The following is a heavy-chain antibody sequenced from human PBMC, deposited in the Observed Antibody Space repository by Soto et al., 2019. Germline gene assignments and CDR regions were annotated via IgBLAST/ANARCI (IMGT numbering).Heavy chain of an antibody. D-gene: IGHD1-1*01. CDR3: ARYRSGTVPLFTVY. J-gene: IGHJ4*02. Sequence: GAAVKVRWEEPCNSLARNYITSGLQSPGQGLEWMGIINPSGGSTSYAQKFQGRVTMTRDTSTSTVYMELSSLRSEDTAVYYCARYRSGTVPLFTVYSGQGTLVTVFS. V-gene: IGHV1-46*01. CDR1: CNSLARNY. CDR2: INPSGGST.